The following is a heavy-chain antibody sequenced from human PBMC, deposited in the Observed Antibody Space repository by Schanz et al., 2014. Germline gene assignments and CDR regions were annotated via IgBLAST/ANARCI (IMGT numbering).Heavy chain of an antibody. CDR3: AKSQGSSFDS. J-gene: IGHJ4*02. Sequence: VQLVESGGGLVEPGGSLRHSCATSGFSLDIFAVSWVRQAPGKGLEWVSSFNDGGVNKYYADSVKGRFTISSDNSKSTLYLQMSSLRAEDTAVYYCAKSQGSSFDSWGQGTLVTVSS. D-gene: IGHD6-13*01. V-gene: IGHV3-23*04. CDR1: GFSLDIFA. CDR2: FNDGGVNK.